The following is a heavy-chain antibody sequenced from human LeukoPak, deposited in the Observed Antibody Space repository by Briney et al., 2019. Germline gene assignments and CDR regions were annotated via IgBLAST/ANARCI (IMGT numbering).Heavy chain of an antibody. J-gene: IGHJ6*03. CDR1: GYTFTSYD. CDR3: ARDNGGTAMAYYYYYMDV. V-gene: IGHV1-8*01. Sequence: ASVKVSCKASGYTFTSYDINWVRQATGQGLEWMGWMNPNSGNTGYAQKFQGRVTMTRNTSISTAYMELSSLRSEDTAVYYCARDNGGTAMAYYYYYMDVWGKGTTVTISS. D-gene: IGHD5-18*01. CDR2: MNPNSGNT.